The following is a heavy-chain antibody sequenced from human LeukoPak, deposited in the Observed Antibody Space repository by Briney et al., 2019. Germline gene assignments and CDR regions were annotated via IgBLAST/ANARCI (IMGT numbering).Heavy chain of an antibody. Sequence: PGGSLSLSCVASGFTFSDYDMTWVRQAPGKGLEYVSSLGAGYYTFYAGSVKGRFSLSRDKSKNTLYLHMNNLRADDAAVYFCAKKWPPASFYFDFWGQGSLVTVSS. CDR1: GFTFSDYD. CDR3: AKKWPPASFYFDF. D-gene: IGHD5-12*01. CDR2: LGAGYYT. J-gene: IGHJ4*02. V-gene: IGHV3-23*01.